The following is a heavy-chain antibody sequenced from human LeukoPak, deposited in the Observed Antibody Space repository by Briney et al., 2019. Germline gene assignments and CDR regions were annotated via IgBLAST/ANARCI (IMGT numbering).Heavy chain of an antibody. CDR3: ARGRFYGGKRGFPPWKAFDI. CDR1: GGSFSGYY. V-gene: IGHV4-34*01. D-gene: IGHD4/OR15-4a*01. CDR2: INHSGST. Sequence: PSETLSLTCAVYGGSFSGYYWSWIRQPPGKGLEWIGEINHSGSTNYNPSLKSRVTISVDTSKNQFSLKLSSVTAADTAVYYCARGRFYGGKRGFPPWKAFDIWGQGTMVTVSS. J-gene: IGHJ3*02.